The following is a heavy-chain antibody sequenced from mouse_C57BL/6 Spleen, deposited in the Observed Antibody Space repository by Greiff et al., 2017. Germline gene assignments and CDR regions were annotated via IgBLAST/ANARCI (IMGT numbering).Heavy chain of an antibody. V-gene: IGHV1-66*01. CDR1: GYSFTSYY. J-gene: IGHJ4*01. Sequence: VQLQQSGPELVKPGASVKISCKASGYSFTSYYIHWVKQRPGQGLEWIGWIYPGSGNTKYNEKFKVKATLTADTSSSTAYMQLSSLTSEDSAVYDCARGDDYGYYAMDYWGQGTSVTVSS. D-gene: IGHD2-4*01. CDR2: IYPGSGNT. CDR3: ARGDDYGYYAMDY.